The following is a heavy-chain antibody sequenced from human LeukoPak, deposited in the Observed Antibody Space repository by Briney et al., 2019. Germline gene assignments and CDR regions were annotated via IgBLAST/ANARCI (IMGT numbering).Heavy chain of an antibody. V-gene: IGHV3-64D*06. J-gene: IGHJ4*02. CDR2: LTGDGGRT. D-gene: IGHD4-23*01. CDR3: VKDPFYGGNPLYYFDY. Sequence: TGGSLRLSCSASGFTFSSYAMHWVRQAPGKGLECVSALTGDGGRTYYADSVKGRFTISRDNSKNTLYLQMSSLRVEDTAVYYCVKDPFYGGNPLYYFDYWGQGTPVAVSS. CDR1: GFTFSSYA.